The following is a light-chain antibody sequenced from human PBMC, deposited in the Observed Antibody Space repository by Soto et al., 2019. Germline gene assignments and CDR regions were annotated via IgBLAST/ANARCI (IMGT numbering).Light chain of an antibody. CDR1: SGHSSYA. CDR2: LNSDGSH. J-gene: IGLJ3*02. V-gene: IGLV4-69*01. CDR3: QTWGSGINWV. Sequence: QPVLTQSPSASASLGASVKLTCTLSSGHSSYAIAWHQQQPEKGPRYLMKLNSDGSHSKGDGIPDRFSGSSSGAERYLTISILQSEDEAGYYCQTWGSGINWVFGGGTKLTVL.